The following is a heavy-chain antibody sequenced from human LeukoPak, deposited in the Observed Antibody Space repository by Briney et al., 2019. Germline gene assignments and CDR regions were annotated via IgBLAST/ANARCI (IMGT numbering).Heavy chain of an antibody. CDR3: ARAAAGTLANFDY. J-gene: IGHJ4*02. Sequence: GGSLRLSCAASGFTFRNYWMGWVRQAPGKGLEWVSYISSSGSTIYYADSVKGRFTISRDNAKNSLYLQVNSLRAEDTAVYYCARAAAGTLANFDYWGQGALVTVSS. CDR1: GFTFRNYW. V-gene: IGHV3-11*01. CDR2: ISSSGSTI. D-gene: IGHD6-13*01.